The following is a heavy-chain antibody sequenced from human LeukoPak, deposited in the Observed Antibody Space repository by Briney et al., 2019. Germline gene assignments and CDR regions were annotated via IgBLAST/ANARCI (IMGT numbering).Heavy chain of an antibody. CDR3: ARDAYYYDSSGYTPLNAFDI. CDR1: GGSISSCTYS. V-gene: IGHV4-39*07. J-gene: IGHJ3*02. Sequence: PSETLSLTCSVSGGSISSCTYSWGWIRQPPGKGLEWIGSFSCSGSTYYNPSLKSRVTISVDTSKSQFSLYMDSVTAADTAVYYCARDAYYYDSSGYTPLNAFDIWGQGTMVTVSS. D-gene: IGHD3-22*01. CDR2: FSCSGST.